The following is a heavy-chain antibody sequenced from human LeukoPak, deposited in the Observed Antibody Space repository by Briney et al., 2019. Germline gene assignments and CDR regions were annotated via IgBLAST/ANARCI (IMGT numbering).Heavy chain of an antibody. CDR1: GFTFSSYG. CDR3: AKDGPVQLWGITMIVVATSYFDY. D-gene: IGHD3-22*01. J-gene: IGHJ4*02. CDR2: ISGSGGST. Sequence: SGGTLRLSCAASGFTFSSYGMSWVRQAPGKGLEWVSAISGSGGSTYYADSVKGRFTISRDNSKNTLYLQMNSLRAEDTAVYYCAKDGPVQLWGITMIVVATSYFDYWGQGTLVTVSS. V-gene: IGHV3-23*01.